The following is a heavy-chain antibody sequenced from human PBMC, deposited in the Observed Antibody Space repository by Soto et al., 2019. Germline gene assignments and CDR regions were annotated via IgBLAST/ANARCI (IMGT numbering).Heavy chain of an antibody. J-gene: IGHJ4*02. CDR1: GFTFSSYA. CDR3: ADYYYDSSGYYPPEGY. Sequence: PVGSLRLSCAASGFTFSSYAMSWVRQAPGKGLEWVSAISGSGGSTYYADSVKGRFTISRDNSKNTLYLQMNSLRAEDTAVYYCADYYYDSSGYYPPEGYWGQGTLVTVSS. CDR2: ISGSGGST. D-gene: IGHD3-22*01. V-gene: IGHV3-23*01.